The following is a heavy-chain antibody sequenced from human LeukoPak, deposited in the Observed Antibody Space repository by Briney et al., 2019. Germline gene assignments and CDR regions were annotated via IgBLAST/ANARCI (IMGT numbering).Heavy chain of an antibody. V-gene: IGHV3-48*01. D-gene: IGHD3-22*01. J-gene: IGHJ4*02. CDR1: GFTFSSYS. CDR3: ARDYYDSSGHIDY. Sequence: GGSLRLSCAASGFTFSSYSMNWVRQAPGKGLEWVSYISSSSSTIYYADSVKGRFTISRDNAKNSLYLQMNSLRAEDTAVYYCARDYYDSSGHIDYWGQGTLVTLSS. CDR2: ISSSSSTI.